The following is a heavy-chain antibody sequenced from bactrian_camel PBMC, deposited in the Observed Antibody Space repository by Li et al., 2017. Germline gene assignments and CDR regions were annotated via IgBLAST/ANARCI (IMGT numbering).Heavy chain of an antibody. Sequence: HVQLVESGGGSVQAGGSLRLSCTASGKTVPSPAMGWMRQVPGANRETIAAIENRGGTTYYHASVKGRFTLSRDDAKNTVYLQMNSLKSEDTALYYCATDFTATALYYSGYDVSARFGYWGQGTQVTVSS. V-gene: IGHV3S54*01. J-gene: IGHJ4*01. CDR2: IENRGGTT. CDR3: ATDFTATALYYSGYDVSARFGY. D-gene: IGHD4*01. CDR1: GKTVPSPA.